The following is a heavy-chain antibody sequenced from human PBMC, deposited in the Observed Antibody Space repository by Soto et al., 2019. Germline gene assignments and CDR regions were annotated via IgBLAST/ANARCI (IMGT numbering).Heavy chain of an antibody. CDR2: IYYSGST. Sequence: SETLSLTCTVSGGSVSSGIYYWSWIWQPPGKGLEWIGYIYYSGSTNYNPSLKSRVTISVDTSKNQFSLKLSSVTAADTAVYYCARTAYYYDSSGDYYGMDVWGQGTTVTVSS. D-gene: IGHD3-22*01. V-gene: IGHV4-61*01. CDR3: ARTAYYYDSSGDYYGMDV. J-gene: IGHJ6*02. CDR1: GGSVSSGIYY.